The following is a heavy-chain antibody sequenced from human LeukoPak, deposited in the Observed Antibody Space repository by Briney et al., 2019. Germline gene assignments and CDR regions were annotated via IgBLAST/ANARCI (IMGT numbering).Heavy chain of an antibody. D-gene: IGHD6-6*01. CDR1: GFTSSDYY. Sequence: PGGSLRLSCAASGFTSSDYYMSWIRQAPGKGLEWISYISSSGSTIYYADSVKGRFTISRDNARNPLYLQMNSLRAEDTAVYYCARERAIASLRPYYFDYWGQGTLVTVSS. CDR3: ARERAIASLRPYYFDY. V-gene: IGHV3-11*01. J-gene: IGHJ4*02. CDR2: ISSSGSTI.